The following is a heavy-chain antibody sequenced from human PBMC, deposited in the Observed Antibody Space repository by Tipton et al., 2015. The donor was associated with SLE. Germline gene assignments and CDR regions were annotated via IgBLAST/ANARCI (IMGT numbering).Heavy chain of an antibody. Sequence: GLVKPSQTLSLTCAISGDSVSSNSAAWNWIRQSASRGLEWLGRTYYRSKWNNDYAVSVKSRVTINPDTSKNQFSLQLNSVTPEDTAVYYCARGRHSGDQSRGFDPWGQGTLVTVSS. CDR1: GDSVSSNSAA. D-gene: IGHD7-27*01. CDR3: ARGRHSGDQSRGFDP. J-gene: IGHJ5*02. V-gene: IGHV6-1*01. CDR2: TYYRSKWNN.